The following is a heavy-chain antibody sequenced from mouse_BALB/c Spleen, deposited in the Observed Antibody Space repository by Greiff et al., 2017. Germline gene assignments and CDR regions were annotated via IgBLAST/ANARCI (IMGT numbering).Heavy chain of an antibody. Sequence: EVKLVESGGGLVKPGGSLKLSCAASGFTFSSYAMSWVRQTPEKRLEWVASISSGGSTYYPDSVKGRFTISRDNARNILYLQMSSLRSEDTAMYYCARGQATWFAYWGQGTLVTVSA. D-gene: IGHD3-2*02. CDR3: ARGQATWFAY. CDR2: ISSGGST. CDR1: GFTFSSYA. V-gene: IGHV5-6-5*01. J-gene: IGHJ3*01.